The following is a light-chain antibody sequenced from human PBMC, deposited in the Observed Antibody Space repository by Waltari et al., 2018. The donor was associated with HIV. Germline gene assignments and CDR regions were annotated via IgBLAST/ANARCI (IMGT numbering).Light chain of an antibody. CDR1: SNTVGSYNY. CDR3: SAYAGSSNVL. J-gene: IGLJ2*01. CDR2: EVS. V-gene: IGLV2-8*01. Sequence: QSALTQPPSTSGPPEKSVTISCTENSNTVGSYNYVYWYQQHPSKAPKLMIYEVSKRPSGVPDRFSGSKSGNTASLTVSGLQVEDEADYYCSAYAGSSNVLFGGGTKLTVL.